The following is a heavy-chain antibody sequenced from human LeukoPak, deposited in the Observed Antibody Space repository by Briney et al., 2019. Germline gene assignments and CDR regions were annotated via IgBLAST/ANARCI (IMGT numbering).Heavy chain of an antibody. J-gene: IGHJ6*02. V-gene: IGHV3-11*01. Sequence: GGSLRLSCAASGFTFSDYYMSWIRQAPGKGLEWVSYISSSGSTIYYADSVKGRFTISRDNAENSLYLQMNSLRAEDTAVYYCASAPYIVVVVAATPPGDGMDVWGQGTTVTVSS. D-gene: IGHD2-15*01. CDR1: GFTFSDYY. CDR2: ISSSGSTI. CDR3: ASAPYIVVVVAATPPGDGMDV.